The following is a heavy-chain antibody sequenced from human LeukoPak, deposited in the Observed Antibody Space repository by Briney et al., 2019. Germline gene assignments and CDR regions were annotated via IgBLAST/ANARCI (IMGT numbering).Heavy chain of an antibody. J-gene: IGHJ4*02. V-gene: IGHV1-69*05. CDR2: IIPIFGTA. CDR1: GGTFSSYA. D-gene: IGHD6-19*01. Sequence: ASAKVSCKASGGTFSSYAISWVRQAPGQGLEWMGRIIPIFGTANYAQKFQGRVTITTDESTSTAYMELSSLRSEDTAVYYCARDNQGYSSGWYYFDYWGQGTLVTVSS. CDR3: ARDNQGYSSGWYYFDY.